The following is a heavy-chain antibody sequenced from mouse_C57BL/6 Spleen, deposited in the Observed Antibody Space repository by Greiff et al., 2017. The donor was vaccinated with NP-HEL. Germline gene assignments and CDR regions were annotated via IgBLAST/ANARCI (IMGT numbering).Heavy chain of an antibody. CDR2: INPRSGYT. CDR3: ASRYDSYSSYYAMDY. D-gene: IGHD2-3*01. V-gene: IGHV1-7*01. J-gene: IGHJ4*01. CDR1: GYTFTSYW. Sequence: QVQLQQSGAELAKPGASVKLSCKASGYTFTSYWMNWVKQRPGQGLQWIGYINPRSGYTKYNQKFKDKATLTADKSSSTAYMQLSSLTYEDSAVYYCASRYDSYSSYYAMDYWGQGTSVTVSS.